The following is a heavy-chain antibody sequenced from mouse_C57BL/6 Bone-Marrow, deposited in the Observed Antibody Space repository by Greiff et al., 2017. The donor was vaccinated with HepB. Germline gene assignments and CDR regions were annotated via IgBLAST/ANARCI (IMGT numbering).Heavy chain of an antibody. V-gene: IGHV1-15*01. J-gene: IGHJ2*01. Sequence: VKLMESGAELVRPGASVTLSCKASGYTFTDYEMHWVKQTPVHGLEWIGAIDPETGGTAYNQKFKGKAILTADKSSSTAYMELRSLTSEDSAVYYCTRSFITTVVAPDYWGQGTTLTVSS. D-gene: IGHD1-1*01. CDR2: IDPETGGT. CDR1: GYTFTDYE. CDR3: TRSFITTVVAPDY.